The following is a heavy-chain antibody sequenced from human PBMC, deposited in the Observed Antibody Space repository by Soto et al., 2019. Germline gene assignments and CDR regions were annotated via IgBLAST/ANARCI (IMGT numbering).Heavy chain of an antibody. Sequence: ASVKVSCKASGYTFTSYDINWVRQATGQGLEWMGWMNPNSGNTGYAQKFQGRVTMTRNTSISTAYMELSSLRPEDTAVYYCARASYGYDFWSGYSPYYYYYGMDVWGQGTTVTVSS. D-gene: IGHD3-3*01. CDR3: ARASYGYDFWSGYSPYYYYYGMDV. J-gene: IGHJ6*02. V-gene: IGHV1-8*01. CDR2: MNPNSGNT. CDR1: GYTFTSYD.